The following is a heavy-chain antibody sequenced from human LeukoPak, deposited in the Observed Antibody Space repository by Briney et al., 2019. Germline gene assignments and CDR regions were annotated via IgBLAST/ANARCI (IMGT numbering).Heavy chain of an antibody. CDR3: ARVEARYYGSGSYYNVWTFDY. CDR1: GVTVSNNY. V-gene: IGHV3-11*01. CDR2: ISSSGSTI. Sequence: GGSLRLSCAASGVTVSNNYMNWIRQAPGKGLEWVSYISSSGSTIYYADSVKGRFTISRDNAKNSLYLQMNSLRAEDTAVYYCARVEARYYGSGSYYNVWTFDYWGQGTLVTVSS. J-gene: IGHJ4*02. D-gene: IGHD3-10*01.